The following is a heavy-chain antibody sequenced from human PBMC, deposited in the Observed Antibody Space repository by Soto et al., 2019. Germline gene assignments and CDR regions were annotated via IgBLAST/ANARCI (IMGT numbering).Heavy chain of an antibody. Sequence: HVQLQESGPGLVRPSQTLSLTCTVSGGSISGSDYYWSWIRQHPGTGLEWIGYIYHSGNTFYNPSLKSRSTISLDTSKNQFALMLTSVTAADTAVYYCATYGGYYDSSGSQLGASEIWGQGTVVTVSS. CDR2: IYHSGNT. D-gene: IGHD3-22*01. CDR1: GGSISGSDYY. CDR3: ATYGGYYDSSGSQLGASEI. J-gene: IGHJ3*02. V-gene: IGHV4-31*03.